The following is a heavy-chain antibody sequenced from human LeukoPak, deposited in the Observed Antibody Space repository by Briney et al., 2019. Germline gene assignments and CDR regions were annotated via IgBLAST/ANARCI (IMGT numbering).Heavy chain of an antibody. CDR2: IKQDGSEK. CDR1: GFSFSDTW. D-gene: IGHD6-6*01. J-gene: IGHJ6*03. Sequence: GGSLRLSCAASGFSFSDTWMHWVRQAPGKGLEWVANIKQDGSEKYYVDSVKGRFTISRDNAKNSLHLQMNSLRAEDTAVYYCARYQYSSSWYYYYMDVWGKGTTVTVSS. CDR3: ARYQYSSSWYYYYMDV. V-gene: IGHV3-7*01.